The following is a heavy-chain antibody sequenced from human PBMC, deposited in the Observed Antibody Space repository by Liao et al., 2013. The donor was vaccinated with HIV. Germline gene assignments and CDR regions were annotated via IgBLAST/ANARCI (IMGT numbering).Heavy chain of an antibody. CDR2: ISGTGIT. V-gene: IGHV4-61*02. CDR3: ARVATEWNDYDDYDRFDF. Sequence: QVQLQESGSGLVKPSQTLSLTCTVSGGSISSSSHYWTWIRQPAGKALEWIGRISGTGITNYNSSLDSRVTISIDTSKNQFSLKLNSATAADTAMYYCARVATEWNDYDDYDRFDFWGQGTLVTVSS. D-gene: IGHD3-16*01. J-gene: IGHJ4*02. CDR1: GGSISSSSHY.